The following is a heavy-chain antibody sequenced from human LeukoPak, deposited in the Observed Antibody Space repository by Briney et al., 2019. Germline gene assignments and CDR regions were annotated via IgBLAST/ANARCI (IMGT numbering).Heavy chain of an antibody. CDR1: GFTFSNYA. CDR3: AKDKGIYCSSIECSPGMDV. D-gene: IGHD2-2*01. CDR2: ISNDGSNK. J-gene: IGHJ6*02. Sequence: GGSLRLSCAASGFTFSNYAMHWVRQAPGKGLDWVAFISNDGSNKYYADSVKGRFTISRDNSKNTLSLQMNSLRAEDTAVYYCAKDKGIYCSSIECSPGMDVWGQGTTVTVSS. V-gene: IGHV3-30*18.